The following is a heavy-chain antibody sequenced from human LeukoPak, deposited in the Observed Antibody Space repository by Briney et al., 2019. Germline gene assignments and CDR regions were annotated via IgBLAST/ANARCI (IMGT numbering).Heavy chain of an antibody. J-gene: IGHJ5*02. D-gene: IGHD4-11*01. Sequence: SETLSLTCTVSGYSISSGYYWGWIRQPPGKGLEWIGSIYHSGSTYYNPSLKSRVTISVDTSKNQFSLKLSSVTAADTAVYYCARDCPTTVTTSWGQGTLVTVSS. CDR2: IYHSGST. CDR1: GYSISSGYY. V-gene: IGHV4-38-2*02. CDR3: ARDCPTTVTTS.